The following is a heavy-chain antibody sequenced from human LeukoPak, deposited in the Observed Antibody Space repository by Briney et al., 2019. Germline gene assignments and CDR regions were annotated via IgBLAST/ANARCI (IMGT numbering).Heavy chain of an antibody. Sequence: ASVRVSCKASGDTFTGYYMHWVRQAPGQGLEWMGWINPDSGGAEHAQKFQGRVTMTRDTSITTAYMELSRLRSDDTAVYYCAREGWYTGNPLRGNWFDPWGQGTLVTVSS. V-gene: IGHV1-2*02. CDR2: INPDSGGA. CDR1: GDTFTGYY. J-gene: IGHJ5*02. CDR3: AREGWYTGNPLRGNWFDP. D-gene: IGHD1-26*01.